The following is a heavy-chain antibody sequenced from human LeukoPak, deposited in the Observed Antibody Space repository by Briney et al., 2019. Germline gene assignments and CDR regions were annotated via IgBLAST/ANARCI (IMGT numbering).Heavy chain of an antibody. J-gene: IGHJ4*02. Sequence: ASVKVSCKASGYTFTGYYIHWVRQAPGQGLEWMGWINSNSGGTNYAEKFQGRITMTRDTSISTAYMEMSRLRSDDTAVYYCARGDDYGDYEIDYWGQGTLVTVSS. CDR3: ARGDDYGDYEIDY. CDR1: GYTFTGYY. CDR2: INSNSGGT. D-gene: IGHD4-17*01. V-gene: IGHV1-2*02.